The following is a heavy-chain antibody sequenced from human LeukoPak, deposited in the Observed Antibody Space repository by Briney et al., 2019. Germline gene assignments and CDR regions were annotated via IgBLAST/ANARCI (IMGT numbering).Heavy chain of an antibody. V-gene: IGHV3-66*01. CDR3: AREGEHYVGVEYYYYGMDV. D-gene: IGHD1-26*01. CDR2: IYSGGST. J-gene: IGHJ6*02. CDR1: GFTVNNNY. Sequence: GGSLRLSCAASGFTVNNNYMSWVRQAPGKGLEWVSVIYSGGSTYYAGSVKGRFTISRDNSKNTVYLQMISLRAEDTAVYYCAREGEHYVGVEYYYYGMDVWGQGTTVTVSS.